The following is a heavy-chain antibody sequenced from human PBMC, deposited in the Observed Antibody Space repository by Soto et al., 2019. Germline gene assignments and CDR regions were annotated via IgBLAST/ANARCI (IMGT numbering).Heavy chain of an antibody. CDR3: ARPTMSGAFDI. V-gene: IGHV3-48*03. D-gene: IGHD3-10*02. CDR2: ISSSGSTI. J-gene: IGHJ3*02. CDR1: GFTFSSYE. Sequence: QPGGSLRLSCAASGFTFSSYEMNWVRQAPGKGLEWVSYISSSGSTIYYADSVKGRFTISRDNAKNSLYLQMNSLRAEDTAVYYCARPTMSGAFDIWGQGTMVTVSS.